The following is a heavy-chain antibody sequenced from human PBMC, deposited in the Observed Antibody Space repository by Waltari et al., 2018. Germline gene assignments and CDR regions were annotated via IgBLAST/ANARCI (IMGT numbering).Heavy chain of an antibody. Sequence: EVQLVESGGGLVKPGGSLRLSCVASGFTFSSYSMNWVRQAPGKGLEWVSSISSTITWKHSPDSVKCRFSISRDNAKNSLYLQMDSLRAEDTAVYYCASKTYCTNGLCPFDYWGQGTLVTVSS. CDR2: ISSTITWK. CDR1: GFTFSSYS. V-gene: IGHV3-21*01. CDR3: ASKTYCTNGLCPFDY. J-gene: IGHJ4*02. D-gene: IGHD2-8*01.